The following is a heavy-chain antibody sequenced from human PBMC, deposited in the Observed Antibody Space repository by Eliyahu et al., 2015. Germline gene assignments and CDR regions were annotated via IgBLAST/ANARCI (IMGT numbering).Heavy chain of an antibody. CDR3: ARRANEAYYFDY. J-gene: IGHJ4*02. D-gene: IGHD1-1*01. CDR2: IYTTGST. CDR1: XXSISXYS. Sequence: QVQLQESGPGLVKPSEXLSLTCXXPXXSISXYSWXWIRQPAGKGLEWIGRIYTTGSTNYNPSLKSRVTMSVDTSKNQLSLKLSSMTAADTAVYYCARRANEAYYFDYWGQGTLVTVSS. V-gene: IGHV4-4*07.